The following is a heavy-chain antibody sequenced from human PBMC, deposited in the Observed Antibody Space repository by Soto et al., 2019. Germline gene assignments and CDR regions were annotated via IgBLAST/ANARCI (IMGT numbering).Heavy chain of an antibody. J-gene: IGHJ4*02. Sequence: ASVKVSCKASGYNFIGHYIHWVRQAPGQGPEWMGIINPSGCSTTYAQKFQGRVVMTSDASTSTVYVELSSLTSEDTAIYFCARLLGAHNPRPFWLGYFDYWGQGTLVTVS. CDR2: INPSGCST. D-gene: IGHD3-3*01. CDR3: ARLLGAHNPRPFWLGYFDY. V-gene: IGHV1-46*01. CDR1: GYNFIGHY.